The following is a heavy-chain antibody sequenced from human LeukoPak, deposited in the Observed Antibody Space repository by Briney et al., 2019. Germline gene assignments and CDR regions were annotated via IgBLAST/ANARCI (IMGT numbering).Heavy chain of an antibody. D-gene: IGHD6-13*01. Sequence: PGGSLRLSCAASGFTFSSYAMSWVRQAPGKGLEWVSAISGSGGSTYYADSVKGRFTISRDNSKNTLYLQMNSLRAEDTAVYYCAKSSSSWYLGLVDYWGQGTLVTASS. CDR3: AKSSSSWYLGLVDY. J-gene: IGHJ4*02. CDR2: ISGSGGST. CDR1: GFTFSSYA. V-gene: IGHV3-23*01.